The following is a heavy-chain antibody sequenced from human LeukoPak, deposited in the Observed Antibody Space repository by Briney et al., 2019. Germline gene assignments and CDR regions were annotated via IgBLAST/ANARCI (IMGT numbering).Heavy chain of an antibody. CDR1: GGTFSSYA. J-gene: IGHJ4*02. Sequence: SVKVSCKASGGTFSSYAISWVRQAPGQGLEWMGGIIPIFGTANYAQKFQGRVTMTRDTSISTAYMELSRLRSDDTAVYYCARDRDRYDDILTGSTFDYWGQGTLVTVSS. V-gene: IGHV1-69*05. D-gene: IGHD3-9*01. CDR3: ARDRDRYDDILTGSTFDY. CDR2: IIPIFGTA.